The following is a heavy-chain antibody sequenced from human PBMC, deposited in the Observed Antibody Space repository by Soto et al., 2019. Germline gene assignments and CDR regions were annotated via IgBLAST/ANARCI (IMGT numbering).Heavy chain of an antibody. CDR1: GGSLSSVGYY. J-gene: IGHJ6*02. V-gene: IGHV4-31*03. CDR2: IYYSGST. Sequence: QVQLQESGPGLVKPSQTLSLTCTVSGGSLSSVGYYWSWIRQHPGKGLEWIGYIYYSGSTYYNPSLKTRVTISVDTSKNQFSLKLSSVTAADTAVYYCARGGRRSPGMDVWGQGTTVTVSS. CDR3: ARGGRRSPGMDV.